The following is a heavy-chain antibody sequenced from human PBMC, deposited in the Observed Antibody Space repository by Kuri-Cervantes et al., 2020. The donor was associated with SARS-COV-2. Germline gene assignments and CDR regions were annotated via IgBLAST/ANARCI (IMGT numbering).Heavy chain of an antibody. CDR2: IYYSGST. Sequence: SETLSLTCTVSGGSISSSSYYWGWIRQLPGKGLEWIGYIYYSGSTNYNPPLKSRVTISVDTSKNQFSLKLSSVTAADTAVYYCARGTYYDFWSGYNYYGMDVWGQGTTVTVSS. CDR1: GGSISSSSYY. V-gene: IGHV4-61*05. J-gene: IGHJ6*02. D-gene: IGHD3-3*01. CDR3: ARGTYYDFWSGYNYYGMDV.